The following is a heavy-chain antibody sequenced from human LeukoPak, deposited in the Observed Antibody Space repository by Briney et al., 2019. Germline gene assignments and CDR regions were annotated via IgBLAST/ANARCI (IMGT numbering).Heavy chain of an antibody. J-gene: IGHJ6*02. D-gene: IGHD1-26*01. V-gene: IGHV3-23*01. CDR3: AKGGRVTYGMDV. Sequence: SGGSLRLSCAASGFTFSSYAMSWVRQAPGKGLEWVSASSGSGGSTYYADSVKGRFTISRDNSKNTLYLQMNSLRAEDTAVYYCAKGGRVTYGMDVWGQGTTVTVSS. CDR2: SSGSGGST. CDR1: GFTFSSYA.